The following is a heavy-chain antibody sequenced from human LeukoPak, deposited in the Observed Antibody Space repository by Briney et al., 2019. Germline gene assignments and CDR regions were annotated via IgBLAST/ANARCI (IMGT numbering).Heavy chain of an antibody. Sequence: GGSLRLSCAASGFTVSSNYMSWVRQAPGKGLEWVSVIYSGGSTYYADSVKGRILISRDNSKNTLYLQMNSLRGEDTAVYYCARTYCSSASCYRGFDYWGQGTLATVSS. CDR2: IYSGGST. CDR3: ARTYCSSASCYRGFDY. V-gene: IGHV3-66*01. D-gene: IGHD2-2*02. CDR1: GFTVSSNY. J-gene: IGHJ4*02.